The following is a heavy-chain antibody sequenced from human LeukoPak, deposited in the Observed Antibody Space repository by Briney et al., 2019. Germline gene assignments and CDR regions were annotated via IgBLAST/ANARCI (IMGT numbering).Heavy chain of an antibody. V-gene: IGHV1-2*06. J-gene: IGHJ5*02. CDR3: ARVRRSTVTTAWFDP. D-gene: IGHD4-17*01. Sequence: GASVKVSCKASGYTFTGYYMHWVRQAPGQGIEWMGRINPNSGGTNYAQKFQGRVSMTRDTSISTAYMELSRLRSDDTAVYYCARVRRSTVTTAWFDPWGQGTLVTVSS. CDR2: INPNSGGT. CDR1: GYTFTGYY.